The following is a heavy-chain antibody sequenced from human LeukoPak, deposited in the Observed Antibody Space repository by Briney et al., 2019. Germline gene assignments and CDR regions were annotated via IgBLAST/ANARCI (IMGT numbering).Heavy chain of an antibody. V-gene: IGHV4-59*08. Sequence: SETLSLTCTVSGGSISSYYWNWIRQPPGKGLEWIGYIYYSGSTNYSPSLKSRVTISVDTSKNQFSLKLRSVTAADTAVYYCAGSLVVPAHYYYYYYMDVWGKGTTVTVSS. CDR2: IYYSGST. J-gene: IGHJ6*03. CDR1: GGSISSYY. CDR3: AGSLVVPAHYYYYYYMDV. D-gene: IGHD2-2*01.